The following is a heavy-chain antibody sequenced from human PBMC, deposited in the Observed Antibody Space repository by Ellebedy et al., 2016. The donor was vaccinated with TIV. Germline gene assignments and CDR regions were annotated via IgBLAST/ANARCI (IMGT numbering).Heavy chain of an antibody. CDR2: ISYDGSNK. Sequence: GGSLRLSCAASGFTFSSYAMHWVRQAPGKGLEWVAVISYDGSNKYYADSVKGRFTISRDNSKNTLYLQMNSLRAEDTAVYYCAKIGQTVEMATRGDLEFDYWGQGTLVSVSS. J-gene: IGHJ4*02. CDR3: AKIGQTVEMATRGDLEFDY. D-gene: IGHD5-24*01. V-gene: IGHV3-30*18. CDR1: GFTFSSYA.